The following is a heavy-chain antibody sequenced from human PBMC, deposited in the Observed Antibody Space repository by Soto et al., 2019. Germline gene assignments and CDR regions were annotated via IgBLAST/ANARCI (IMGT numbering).Heavy chain of an antibody. D-gene: IGHD3-10*01. CDR1: GFTFDYYW. V-gene: IGHV3-74*01. J-gene: IGHJ3*01. Sequence: EVQLVESGGGLVQPGESLRLSCAASGFTFDYYWMHWVRQAPGKGLVWVSRVHSDGTTTTYADSVKGRFTISRDNARSTVSRQMSSLRAEDTAIYYCARGDRGGFDLWGHGTVVTVSS. CDR3: ARGDRGGFDL. CDR2: VHSDGTTT.